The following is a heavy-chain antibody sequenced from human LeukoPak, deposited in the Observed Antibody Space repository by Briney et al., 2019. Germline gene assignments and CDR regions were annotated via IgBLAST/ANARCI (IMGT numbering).Heavy chain of an antibody. CDR1: GGSISSYY. CDR2: IYSSGSA. Sequence: PSETLSLTCTVSGGSISSYYWNWIRQPAGKGLEWIGRIYSSGSANYNPSLKSRVTMSVDTSKRQFSLKLNSVTAADTAVYYCAREWLRFNYWGQGTLVTVSS. CDR3: AREWLRFNY. J-gene: IGHJ4*02. D-gene: IGHD5-12*01. V-gene: IGHV4-4*07.